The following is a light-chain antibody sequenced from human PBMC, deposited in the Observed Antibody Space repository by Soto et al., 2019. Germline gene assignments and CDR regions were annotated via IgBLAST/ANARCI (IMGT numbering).Light chain of an antibody. V-gene: IGLV2-14*01. J-gene: IGLJ2*01. CDR1: SSDVGGYNY. Sequence: QSALTQPASVSGSPGQSITISSTGTSSDVGGYNYVSWYQQHPGKAPKLMIYDVSNRPSGVSNRFSGSKSGNTASLTISGLQAEDEADYYCSSYTSSSTIVVFGGGTKLTVL. CDR3: SSYTSSSTIVV. CDR2: DVS.